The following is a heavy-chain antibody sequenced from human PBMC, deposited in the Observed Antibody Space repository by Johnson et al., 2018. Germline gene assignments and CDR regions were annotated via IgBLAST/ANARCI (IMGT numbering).Heavy chain of an antibody. CDR1: GFSFSTFG. D-gene: IGHD1-7*01. CDR2: MSYDGNNK. J-gene: IGHJ6*02. Sequence: QVQLVQSGGGVVQPGRSLRLSCAASGFSFSTFGMHWVRRAPGKGLEWVAVMSYDGNNKYYVDSVKGRFTISRDNSKKTLYLQMNSLRAEDTAVYYCAKDINWNYDYDYYGMDVWGQGTTVTVSS. V-gene: IGHV3-30*18. CDR3: AKDINWNYDYDYYGMDV.